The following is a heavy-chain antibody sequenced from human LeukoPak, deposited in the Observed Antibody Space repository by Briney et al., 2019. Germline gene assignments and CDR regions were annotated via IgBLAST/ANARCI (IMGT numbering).Heavy chain of an antibody. CDR1: GYTFTYRY. CDR2: ITPFNGNT. D-gene: IGHD5-12*01. V-gene: IGHV1-45*02. J-gene: IGHJ3*02. CDR3: ARSPFSGDDDAFDI. Sequence: TEASVTVSCKASGYTFTYRYLHWVRQAPGQALEWMGWITPFNGNTNYAQQFQDRVTITRDRSRNTVYMELNSLRFEDTAMYYCARSPFSGDDDAFDIWGQGTMVTVSS.